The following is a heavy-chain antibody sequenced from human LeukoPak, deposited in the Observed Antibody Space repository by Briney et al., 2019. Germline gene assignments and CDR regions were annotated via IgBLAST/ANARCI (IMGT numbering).Heavy chain of an antibody. J-gene: IGHJ6*03. Sequence: SETLSLTCTVSGGTISSGSYYWSWIRQPAGKGLEWIGRIYTSRSTNYNPSLKSRVTISVDTSKNQFSLKLSSVTAADTAVYYCASERRSITMVRGAIYYYYYKDVWGKGTTVTISS. D-gene: IGHD3-10*01. CDR1: GGTISSGSYY. CDR2: IYTSRST. V-gene: IGHV4-61*02. CDR3: ASERRSITMVRGAIYYYYYKDV.